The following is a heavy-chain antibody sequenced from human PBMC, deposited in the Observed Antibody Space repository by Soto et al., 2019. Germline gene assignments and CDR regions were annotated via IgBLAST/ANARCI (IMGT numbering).Heavy chain of an antibody. CDR1: GFTFSSFA. D-gene: IGHD2-8*01. V-gene: IGHV3-64*01. Sequence: ESGGGLVQPGGSLRLSCAASGFTFSSFAMHWVRQAPGKGLEYVSSISGSGDRTKYVNSVRGRFTISRDNSKNTVYLQMGSLRVEDMAVYYCARDVYCTRIDCYHAFNFWGQGTMVTVSP. CDR3: ARDVYCTRIDCYHAFNF. J-gene: IGHJ3*01. CDR2: ISGSGDRT.